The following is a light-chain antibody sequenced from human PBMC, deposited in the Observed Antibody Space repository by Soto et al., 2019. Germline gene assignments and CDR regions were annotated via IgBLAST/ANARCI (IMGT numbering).Light chain of an antibody. CDR2: GAS. CDR3: EHYNPWSMYP. Sequence: ELVMTQSPATLSASPGERATLSCRASQSVITNVAWYQQKPGQAPRLLIYGASTRAPWIPARFSGSGSGTEFTLTRSSLQSEDFAVYYCEHYNPWSMYPFGQGTKVDIK. V-gene: IGKV3-15*01. J-gene: IGKJ2*01. CDR1: QSVITN.